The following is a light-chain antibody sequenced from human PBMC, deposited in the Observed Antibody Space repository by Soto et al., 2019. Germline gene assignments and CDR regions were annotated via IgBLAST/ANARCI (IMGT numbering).Light chain of an antibody. CDR3: QQSYSSPPT. V-gene: IGKV1-39*01. J-gene: IGKJ1*01. CDR1: QSLLHTNGYNY. CDR2: AAS. Sequence: DIVMTQSPLSLSVTPGEPASISCRSSQSLLHTNGYNYLDWYLQKPGKAPKLLIFAASSLQSGVPSRFSGSRSGPDFTLTISSLQPEDFATYYCQQSYSSPPTFGQGTKVDIK.